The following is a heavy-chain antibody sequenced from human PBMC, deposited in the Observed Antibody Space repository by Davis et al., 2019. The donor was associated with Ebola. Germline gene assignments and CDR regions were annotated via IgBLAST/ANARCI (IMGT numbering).Heavy chain of an antibody. CDR2: IYYSGIT. CDR3: ARVWPRSGSYLPGYYGMDV. CDR1: GGSIISSSSY. Sequence: MPSETLSLTCTVSGGSIISSSSYWGWIRQPPRKGLEWIGSIYYSGITYYNPSLKSRVTISVDTSKNQFSLKLSSVTAADTAVYYCARVWPRSGSYLPGYYGMDVWGQGTTVTVSS. D-gene: IGHD3-10*01. V-gene: IGHV4-39*01. J-gene: IGHJ6*02.